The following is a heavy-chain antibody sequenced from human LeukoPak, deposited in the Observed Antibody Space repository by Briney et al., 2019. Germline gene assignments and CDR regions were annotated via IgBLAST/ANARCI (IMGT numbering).Heavy chain of an antibody. Sequence: SGPTLVNPTPTLTLTCTFSGFSLFTSGVGVGWIRQPPVKALEWLPLIYWDGDERYSPSLKSRLTITKDTSKNQVVLTMTNMDPVDTATYYCAHRHSSSWYFDYWGQGTLVTVSS. V-gene: IGHV2-5*02. CDR1: GFSLFTSGVG. CDR3: AHRHSSSWYFDY. CDR2: IYWDGDE. D-gene: IGHD6-13*01. J-gene: IGHJ4*02.